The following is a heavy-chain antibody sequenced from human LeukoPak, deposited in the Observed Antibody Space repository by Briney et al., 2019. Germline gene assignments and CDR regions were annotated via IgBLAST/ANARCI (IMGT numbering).Heavy chain of an antibody. CDR3: ARDAVDTGNAV. V-gene: IGHV3-74*01. CDR1: GFTLNTYT. J-gene: IGHJ6*02. CDR2: LSSDGRIT. D-gene: IGHD5-18*01. Sequence: GGCLRLSCAASGFTLNTYTMNCVSQAPGKGRVCVSHLSSDGRITGYADSVKGRFTSSRDNAKDTLYLQMNSLRAEDTAVYYCARDAVDTGNAVWGQGTTVTVSS.